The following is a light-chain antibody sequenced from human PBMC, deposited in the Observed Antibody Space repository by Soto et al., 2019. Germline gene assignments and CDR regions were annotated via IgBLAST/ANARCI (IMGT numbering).Light chain of an antibody. CDR3: QQRSNWPPWT. Sequence: EIVLTQSPATLSLSPGERATLSCRASQSVSSYLDWYQQKPGQAPRLLLYDASNRATGIPARFSGSGSGTDFTLTIISLEAEDFAVYYCQQRSNWPPWTFGQGTKVAIK. CDR1: QSVSSY. J-gene: IGKJ1*01. V-gene: IGKV3-11*01. CDR2: DAS.